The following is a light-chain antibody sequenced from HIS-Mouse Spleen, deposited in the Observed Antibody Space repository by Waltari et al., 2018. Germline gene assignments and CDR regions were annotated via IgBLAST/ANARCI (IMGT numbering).Light chain of an antibody. Sequence: QSALTQPPSASGSPGPSVTISCPGTSTDVGGYNYVSWYQQHPGKAPKLMIYDVSKRPSGVPDRFSGSKSGNTASLTVSGLQAEDEADYYCSSYAGSNVVFGGGTKLTVL. CDR1: STDVGGYNY. CDR3: SSYAGSNVV. CDR2: DVS. J-gene: IGLJ2*01. V-gene: IGLV2-8*01.